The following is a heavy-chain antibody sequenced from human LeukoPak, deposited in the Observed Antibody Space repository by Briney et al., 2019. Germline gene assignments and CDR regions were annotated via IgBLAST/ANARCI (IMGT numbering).Heavy chain of an antibody. CDR2: IYYSGST. V-gene: IGHV4-59*01. J-gene: IGHJ6*03. D-gene: IGHD6-13*01. CDR1: GGSISSYY. CDR3: ARTTEAHSWRTRYYDYYMDV. Sequence: SETLSLTCTVSGGSISSYYWSWIRQPPGKGLEWIGYIYYSGSTNYNPSLKSQVTISVDTSKNQFSLKLSSVTAADTAVYYCARTTEAHSWRTRYYDYYMDVWGKGTTVTVSS.